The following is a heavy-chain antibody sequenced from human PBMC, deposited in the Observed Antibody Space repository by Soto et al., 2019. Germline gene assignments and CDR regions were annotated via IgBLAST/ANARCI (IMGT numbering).Heavy chain of an antibody. CDR1: GFTFSSYG. CDR3: AKGVAVAGSVYYYYGMDV. J-gene: IGHJ6*02. V-gene: IGHV3-30*18. Sequence: PGGSLRLSCAASGFTFSSYGMHWVRQAPGKGLEWVAVISYDGSNKYYADSVKGRFTISRDNSKNTLYLQMNSLRAEGTAVYYCAKGVAVAGSVYYYYGMDVWGQGTTVTVSS. D-gene: IGHD6-19*01. CDR2: ISYDGSNK.